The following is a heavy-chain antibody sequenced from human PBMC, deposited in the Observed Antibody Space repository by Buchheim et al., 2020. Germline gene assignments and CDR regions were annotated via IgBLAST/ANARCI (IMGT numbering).Heavy chain of an antibody. Sequence: EVQLVESGGGLVQPGGSLRLSCAASGFTFSSYWMHWVRQAPGKGLVWVSRINSAGSSTSYADSVKGRFTITSDNAKNTLYLQMNSLRAEDTAVYYCARDRRHVYYDFWSAPYLGYWGQGTL. CDR1: GFTFSSYW. J-gene: IGHJ4*02. V-gene: IGHV3-74*01. D-gene: IGHD3-3*01. CDR2: INSAGSST. CDR3: ARDRRHVYYDFWSAPYLGY.